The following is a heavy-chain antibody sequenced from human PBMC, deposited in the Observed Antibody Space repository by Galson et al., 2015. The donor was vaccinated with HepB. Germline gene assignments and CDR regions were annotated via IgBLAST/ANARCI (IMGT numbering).Heavy chain of an antibody. V-gene: IGHV3-7*03. CDR2: IKRDGSER. Sequence: SLRLSCAASEFTFSRYWMSWVRQAPGKGLEWVANIKRDGSERNYVDSVKGRFVISRDNAKNSVYLQMNSLRAEDTAVYFCARDLNYMESWGQGTLVTVSS. CDR1: EFTFSRYW. D-gene: IGHD3-10*01. J-gene: IGHJ5*02. CDR3: ARDLNYMES.